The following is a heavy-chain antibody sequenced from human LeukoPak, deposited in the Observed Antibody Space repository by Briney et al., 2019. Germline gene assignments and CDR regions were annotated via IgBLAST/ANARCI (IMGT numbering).Heavy chain of an antibody. CDR1: GFTFSTYG. CDR3: AKETAMVRGVSHFDY. J-gene: IGHJ4*02. Sequence: GGSLRLSCAASGFTFSTYGMSWVRQAPGKGLEWVSRISSNGDSTNYADSVKGRFTISRDNAKNSLYLQMNSLRAEDTALYYCAKETAMVRGVSHFDYWGQGTLVTVSS. V-gene: IGHV3-23*01. CDR2: ISSNGDST. D-gene: IGHD3-10*01.